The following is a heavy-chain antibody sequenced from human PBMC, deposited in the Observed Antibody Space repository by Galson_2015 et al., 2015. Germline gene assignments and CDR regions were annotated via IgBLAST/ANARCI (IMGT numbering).Heavy chain of an antibody. J-gene: IGHJ4*02. CDR2: INSVDTTR. Sequence: LRLSCAASGFTFSSFWMHWVRQAPGKGLMWVSRINSVDTTRTYADSVNGRFTISRDNAKNTLYLEMNSLRAEDTAVYYCARDLGSSGPFDYWGQGTLVTVSS. CDR3: ARDLGSSGPFDY. D-gene: IGHD3-22*01. CDR1: GFTFSSFW. V-gene: IGHV3-74*01.